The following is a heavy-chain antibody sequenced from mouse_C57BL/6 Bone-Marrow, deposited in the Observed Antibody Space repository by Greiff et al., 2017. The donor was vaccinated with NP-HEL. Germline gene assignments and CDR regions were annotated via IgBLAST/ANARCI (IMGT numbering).Heavy chain of an antibody. CDR2: IRLKSDNYAT. CDR1: GFTFSNYW. CDR3: TVEKFITTVVAKGY. Sequence: EVQLQESGGGLVQPGGSMKLSCVASGFTFSNYWMNWVRQSPEKGLEWVAQIRLKSDNYATHYAESVKGRFTISRDDSKSSVYLQMNNLRAEDTGIYYCTVEKFITTVVAKGYWGQGTTLTVSS. V-gene: IGHV6-3*01. D-gene: IGHD1-1*01. J-gene: IGHJ2*01.